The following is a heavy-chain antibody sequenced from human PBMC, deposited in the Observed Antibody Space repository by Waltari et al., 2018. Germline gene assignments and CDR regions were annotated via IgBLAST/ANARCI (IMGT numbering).Heavy chain of an antibody. J-gene: IGHJ4*02. CDR2: ISYDGSNK. Sequence: VQLVESGGGVVQPGRSLRLSCAASGFPFSCYAMHWVRQAPGKGLEWVAVISYDGSNKYYADSVKGRFTISRDNSKNTLYLQMNSLRAEDTAVYYCARDQEHDYWGQGTLVTVSS. V-gene: IGHV3-30-3*01. CDR3: ARDQEHDY. CDR1: GFPFSCYA.